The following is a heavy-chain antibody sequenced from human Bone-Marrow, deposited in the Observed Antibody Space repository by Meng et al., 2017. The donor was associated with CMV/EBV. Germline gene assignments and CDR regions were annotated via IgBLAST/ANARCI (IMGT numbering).Heavy chain of an antibody. J-gene: IGHJ4*02. CDR3: ATDTLNWNLDY. V-gene: IGHV1-18*01. D-gene: IGHD1-1*01. Sequence: ASVKVSCKASGYTFTNYGISWVRQAPGQGLELMGWISAYNGNTDYAQKFQGRVSMTTDSSTSTALMELRSLRSDDTAVYYCATDTLNWNLDYWGQGTLVTVSS. CDR2: ISAYNGNT. CDR1: GYTFTNYG.